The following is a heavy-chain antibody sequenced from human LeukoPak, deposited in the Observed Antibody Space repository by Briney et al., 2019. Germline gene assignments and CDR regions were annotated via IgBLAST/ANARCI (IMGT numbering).Heavy chain of an antibody. V-gene: IGHV3-7*01. J-gene: IGHJ6*03. CDR2: IKQDGSEK. D-gene: IGHD2-15*01. CDR1: GFTFSSYW. CDR3: ARVGEGGYCSGGSCSYYYYMDV. Sequence: GGSLRLSCAASGFTFSSYWMSWVRQAPGKGLEWVANIKQDGSEKYYVDSVKGRFTISRDNAKNSLYLQMNSLRAEDTAVYYCARVGEGGYCSGGSCSYYYYMDVWGKGTTVTVSS.